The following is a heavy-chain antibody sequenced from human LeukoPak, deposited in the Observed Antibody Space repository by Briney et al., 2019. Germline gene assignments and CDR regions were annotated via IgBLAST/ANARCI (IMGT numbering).Heavy chain of an antibody. D-gene: IGHD3-10*01. CDR1: GFTFSVSA. V-gene: IGHV3-73*01. CDR3: TTAYGSVDY. Sequence: GRSLKLSCAASGFTFSVSAMHGVRQACGKGLEGVGGIRSKANSYATAYAAWVKGRLTISRDDSKNTAYLQMNSLKTEDTAVYYCTTAYGSVDYWGQGTLVTVSS. J-gene: IGHJ4*02. CDR2: IRSKANSYAT.